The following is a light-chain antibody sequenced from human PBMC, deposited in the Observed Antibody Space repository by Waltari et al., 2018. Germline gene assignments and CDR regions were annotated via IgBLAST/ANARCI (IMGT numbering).Light chain of an antibody. CDR3: QTGGHGTWV. V-gene: IGLV4-69*01. Sequence: QLVLTQSPSASASLGASVKLTCTLSSGHSSDVIAWHQQQPEKGPRYLMNINSDGSHNKGDEIPDRFSGSSSGAERYLTISSLQSEDEADYYCQTGGHGTWVFGGGTKLTVL. CDR1: SGHSSDV. J-gene: IGLJ3*02. CDR2: INSDGSH.